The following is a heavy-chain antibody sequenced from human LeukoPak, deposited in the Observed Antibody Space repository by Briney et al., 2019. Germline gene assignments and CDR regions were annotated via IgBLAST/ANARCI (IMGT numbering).Heavy chain of an antibody. J-gene: IGHJ4*02. CDR3: AKEGVVVGATRRPLFDY. V-gene: IGHV3-30*18. D-gene: IGHD1-26*01. CDR1: GFTFSSYG. Sequence: GGSLRLSCAASGFTFSSYGMHWVRQAPGKGLEWVAVISYDGSNKYYADSVKGRFTISRDNSKNTLYLQMNSLRAEDTAVYYCAKEGVVVGATRRPLFDYRGQGTLVTVSS. CDR2: ISYDGSNK.